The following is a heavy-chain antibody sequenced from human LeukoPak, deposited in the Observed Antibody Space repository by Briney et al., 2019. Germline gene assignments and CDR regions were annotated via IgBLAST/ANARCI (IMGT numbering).Heavy chain of an antibody. Sequence: ASVKVSCKASGYTFTSYYMHWVRQAPGQGLEWMGGIIPIFGTANYAQEFQGRVTITADESTSTAYMELSSLRSEDTAVYYCASRSSYSSSSGSYYYYMDVWGKGTTVTVSS. CDR3: ASRSSYSSSSGSYYYYMDV. CDR2: IIPIFGTA. V-gene: IGHV1-69*13. D-gene: IGHD6-6*01. CDR1: GYTFTSYY. J-gene: IGHJ6*03.